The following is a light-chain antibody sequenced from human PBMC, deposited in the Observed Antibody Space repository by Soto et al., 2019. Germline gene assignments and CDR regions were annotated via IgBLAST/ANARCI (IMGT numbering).Light chain of an antibody. CDR3: STYTSSRTR. CDR2: DVS. Sequence: QSALTQPASVSGSPGQSITISCTGTSSDIGGYIYVSWYQHHPGKAPKLLIYDVSNRPSGVSNRFSGSKSGNTDSLTISGLQVEDEADYFCSTYTSSRTRFGGGTKLTVL. V-gene: IGLV2-14*03. J-gene: IGLJ2*01. CDR1: SSDIGGYIY.